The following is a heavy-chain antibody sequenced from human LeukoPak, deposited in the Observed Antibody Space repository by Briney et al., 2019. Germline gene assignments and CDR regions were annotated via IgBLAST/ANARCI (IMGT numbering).Heavy chain of an antibody. J-gene: IGHJ4*02. V-gene: IGHV4-59*01. D-gene: IGHD6-13*01. Sequence: SETLSLTCTVSGGSISSYYWSWIRQPPGKGLEWIGYIYYSGSTNYNPSLNSRATISVDTSKNQFSLKLSSMTAADTAVYYCARSFSSSWIRFDFWGQGTLVTVSS. CDR2: IYYSGST. CDR3: ARSFSSSWIRFDF. CDR1: GGSISSYY.